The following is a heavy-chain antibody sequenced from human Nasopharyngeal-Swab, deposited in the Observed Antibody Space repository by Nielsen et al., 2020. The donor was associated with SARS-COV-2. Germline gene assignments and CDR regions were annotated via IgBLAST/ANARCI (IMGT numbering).Heavy chain of an antibody. CDR2: IYTSGST. J-gene: IGHJ5*02. V-gene: IGHV4-4*07. CDR1: GGSISSYY. CDR3: ARESAVSARRRWSDP. Sequence: SETLSLTCTVSGGSISSYYWSWIRQPAGKGLEWIGRIYTSGSTNYNPSLKSRVTMSVDTSKSQFSLKVSSVTAADTAVYYCARESAVSARRRWSDPWGQGTLVTVSS. D-gene: IGHD6-6*01.